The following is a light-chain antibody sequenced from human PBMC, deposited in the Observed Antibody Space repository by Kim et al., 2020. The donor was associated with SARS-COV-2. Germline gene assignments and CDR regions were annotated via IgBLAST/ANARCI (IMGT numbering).Light chain of an antibody. CDR3: QQYHDLPYT. Sequence: DIVMTQSPDSLAVSLGERATFNCKSSQSVSNKLVWYQQKPGQPPKLLIRWSSDRESGVPDRFSGRGSGTDFTLSISSLQAEDVAVYHCQQYHDLPYTFGQGTKLEI. V-gene: IGKV4-1*01. CDR2: WSS. J-gene: IGKJ2*01. CDR1: QSVSNK.